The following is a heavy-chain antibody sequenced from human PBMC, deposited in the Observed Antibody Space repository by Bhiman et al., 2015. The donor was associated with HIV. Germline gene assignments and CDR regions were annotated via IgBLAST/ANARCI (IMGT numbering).Heavy chain of an antibody. Sequence: EVQLLESGGTLVQPGRSLTLSCAVSGLSFISYPMNWVRLAPGRGLEWVSSISSGGTSTTYADSVKGRFTISRDSAKNTLYLQMNSLRAEDTAVYYCARGPLNYYFDYWGQGTLVTVSS. CDR1: GLSFISYP. CDR2: ISSGGTST. V-gene: IGHV3-74*02. D-gene: IGHD1-7*01. J-gene: IGHJ4*02. CDR3: ARGPLNYYFDY.